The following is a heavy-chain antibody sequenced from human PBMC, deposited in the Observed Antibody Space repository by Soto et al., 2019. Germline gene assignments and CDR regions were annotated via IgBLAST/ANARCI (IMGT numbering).Heavy chain of an antibody. J-gene: IGHJ1*01. Sequence: QLQLQESGPGLVKPSETLSVKCTVSGGSFRTSSYYWGWVRQSPGKGLEWLGNVFFSGSAYYNPFLQSRVTISVDTSKNRFSLTLTSVAAGDTAVYYWVWPLHYSSDFSGSSPGMDLGPWTLVTVSS. CDR1: GGSFRTSSYY. V-gene: IGHV4-39*01. CDR2: VFFSGSA. CDR3: VWPLHYSSDFSGSSPGMD. D-gene: IGHD3-22*01.